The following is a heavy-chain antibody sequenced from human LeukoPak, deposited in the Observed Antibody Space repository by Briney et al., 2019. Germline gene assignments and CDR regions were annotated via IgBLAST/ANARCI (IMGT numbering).Heavy chain of an antibody. V-gene: IGHV3-30*18. CDR3: AKALNYYDSSGYYGDFDY. CDR1: GFTFSSYG. CDR2: ISYDGSNK. Sequence: PGGSLRLSCAASGFTFSSYGMHWVRQAPGKGLEGVAVISYDGSNKYYADSVKGRFTISRDNSKNTLYLQMNSLRAEDTAVYYCAKALNYYDSSGYYGDFDYWGQGTLVTVSS. J-gene: IGHJ4*02. D-gene: IGHD3-22*01.